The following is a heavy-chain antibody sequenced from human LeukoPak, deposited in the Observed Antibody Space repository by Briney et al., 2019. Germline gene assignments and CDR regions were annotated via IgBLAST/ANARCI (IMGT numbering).Heavy chain of an antibody. V-gene: IGHV4-39*01. CDR1: GGSISSSSYY. D-gene: IGHD3-22*01. CDR2: IYYSGST. Sequence: PSETMSLTCTVSGGSISSSSYYWGWIRQPPGKGLEWIGSIYYSGSTYYNPSLKSRVTISVDTSKNQFSLKLSSVTAADTAVYYCARLGYYDSSGYTEHWGQGTLLTVSS. J-gene: IGHJ4*02. CDR3: ARLGYYDSSGYTEH.